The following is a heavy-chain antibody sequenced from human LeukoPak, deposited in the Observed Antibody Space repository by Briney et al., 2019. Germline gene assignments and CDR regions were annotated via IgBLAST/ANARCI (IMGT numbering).Heavy chain of an antibody. CDR2: IYYSGST. CDR1: GGSISSSSYY. J-gene: IGHJ5*02. D-gene: IGHD5-12*01. CDR3: ARGASGYSGYDYSNP. V-gene: IGHV4-61*05. Sequence: SETLSLTCTVSGGSISSSSYYWGWIRQPPGKGLEWIGYIYYSGSTNYNPSLKSRVTISVDTSKNQFSLKLSSVTAADTAVYYCARGASGYSGYDYSNPWGQGTLVTVSP.